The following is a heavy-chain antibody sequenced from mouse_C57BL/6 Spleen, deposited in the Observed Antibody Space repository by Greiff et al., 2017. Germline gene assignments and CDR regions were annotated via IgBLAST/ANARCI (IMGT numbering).Heavy chain of an antibody. CDR2: ISSGGSYT. V-gene: IGHV5-6*01. CDR1: GFTFSSYG. J-gene: IGHJ4*01. CDR3: ARHYDYDDGYYYAMDY. Sequence: EVKVVESGGDLVKPGGSLKLSCAASGFTFSSYGMSWVRQTPDKRLEWVATISSGGSYTYYPDSVKGRFTISRDYAKNTLYLQMSSLKSEDTAMYYCARHYDYDDGYYYAMDYWGQGTSVTVSS. D-gene: IGHD2-4*01.